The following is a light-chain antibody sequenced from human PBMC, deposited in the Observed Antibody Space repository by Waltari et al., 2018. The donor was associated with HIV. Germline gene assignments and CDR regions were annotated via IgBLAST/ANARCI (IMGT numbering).Light chain of an antibody. CDR3: QQYDNLPIT. CDR2: DAS. V-gene: IGKV1-33*01. Sequence: DIQMTQFPSPLSASVGGRVTITCQASQDISNCLNWYQQKPGKAPNPLIYDASSLQTGVPSRFSGSGSGTDFTFTITSLQPEDIATYYCQQYDNLPITFGQGTRLEIK. CDR1: QDISNC. J-gene: IGKJ5*01.